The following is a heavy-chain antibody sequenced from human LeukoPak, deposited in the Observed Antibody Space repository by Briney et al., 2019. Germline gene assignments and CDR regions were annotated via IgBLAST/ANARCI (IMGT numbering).Heavy chain of an antibody. Sequence: GRSLRLSCATSGFTFSSYGMHWVRQAPGKGLEWVAVIPYDGSNKYYADSVKGRFTISRDNSKKTLYLQMNRLRAEDTAVYYCAKGVDGSGSYYLDYWGQGTMVTVSS. D-gene: IGHD3-10*01. CDR2: IPYDGSNK. CDR3: AKGVDGSGSYYLDY. J-gene: IGHJ4*02. CDR1: GFTFSSYG. V-gene: IGHV3-30*18.